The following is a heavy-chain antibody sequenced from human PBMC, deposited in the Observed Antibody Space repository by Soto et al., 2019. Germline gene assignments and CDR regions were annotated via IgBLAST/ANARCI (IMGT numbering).Heavy chain of an antibody. Sequence: SETLSLTCAVYGGSFSGYYWSWIRQPPGKGLEWIGEINHSGSTNYNPSLKSRVTISVDTSKNQFSLKLSSVTAADTAVYYCARDIVATIYDYWGQGTLVTVSS. J-gene: IGHJ4*02. CDR2: INHSGST. V-gene: IGHV4-34*01. CDR1: GGSFSGYY. D-gene: IGHD5-12*01. CDR3: ARDIVATIYDY.